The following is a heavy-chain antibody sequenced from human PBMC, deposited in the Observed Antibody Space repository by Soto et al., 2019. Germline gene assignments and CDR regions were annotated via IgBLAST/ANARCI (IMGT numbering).Heavy chain of an antibody. CDR3: ASKLPPYSSGWYGDY. D-gene: IGHD6-19*01. Sequence: QVQLVESGGGVVQPGRSLRLSCAASGFTFSSYAMHWVRQAPGKGLEWVAVISYDGSNKYYADSVKGRFTISRDNSKNTLYLQMTSLRAEDTAVYYCASKLPPYSSGWYGDYWGQGTLVTVSS. V-gene: IGHV3-30-3*01. J-gene: IGHJ4*02. CDR1: GFTFSSYA. CDR2: ISYDGSNK.